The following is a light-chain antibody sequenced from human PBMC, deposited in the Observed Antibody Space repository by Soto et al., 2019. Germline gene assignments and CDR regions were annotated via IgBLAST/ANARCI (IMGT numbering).Light chain of an antibody. J-gene: IGKJ5*01. CDR1: QSISTK. CDR3: QQYNAWHRIT. V-gene: IGKV3-15*01. CDR2: GAS. Sequence: EIVMTQSPATLSVSPGERATLSCRASQSISTKIAWYQQRPGQAPRLLIFGASTRATGIPARFSGGGSGTEFPLTINNLDSEDSAVYYCQQYNAWHRITFGQGTRLEIK.